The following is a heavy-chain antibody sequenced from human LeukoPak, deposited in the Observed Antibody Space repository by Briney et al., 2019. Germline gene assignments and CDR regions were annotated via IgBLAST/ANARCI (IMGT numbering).Heavy chain of an antibody. CDR3: ATGTVTTFQH. Sequence: PGGSLRLSRAASGFTFSSYSMNWVRQAPGKGLEWVSSISSSSSYIYYADSVKGRFTISRDNAKNSLYLQMNSLRAEDTAVYYCATGTVTTFQHWGQGILVTVSS. CDR1: GFTFSSYS. D-gene: IGHD4-11*01. J-gene: IGHJ1*01. V-gene: IGHV3-21*01. CDR2: ISSSSSYI.